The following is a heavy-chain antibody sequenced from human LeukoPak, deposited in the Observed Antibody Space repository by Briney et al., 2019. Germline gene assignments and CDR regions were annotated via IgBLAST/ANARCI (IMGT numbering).Heavy chain of an antibody. CDR3: AMGDNSGSVDDY. V-gene: IGHV3-74*01. Sequence: PGGSLRLSCAASGFTFSDYWMRWVRQAPGKGLVWVSGINMNGSDRNYADSVKGRFTISRDDAKTTLYLQMNSLRAEDTAVYYCAMGDNSGSVDDYLGEGALVTVSS. CDR1: GFTFSDYW. CDR2: INMNGSDR. J-gene: IGHJ4*02. D-gene: IGHD3-22*01.